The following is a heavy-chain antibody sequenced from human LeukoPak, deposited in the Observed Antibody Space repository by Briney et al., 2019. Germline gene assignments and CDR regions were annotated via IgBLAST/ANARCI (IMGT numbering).Heavy chain of an antibody. J-gene: IGHJ4*02. Sequence: PGGSLRLSCTTSGFTFKDYSIHWVRQPPGKGLEWVSLISWDGSNRYYADSVKGRFTISRDNSKNSLYLQMNSLRTEDTGLYYCAKEARGSSWTGFDYWGQGTLVTVSS. V-gene: IGHV3-43*01. D-gene: IGHD6-13*01. CDR1: GFTFKDYS. CDR3: AKEARGSSWTGFDY. CDR2: ISWDGSNR.